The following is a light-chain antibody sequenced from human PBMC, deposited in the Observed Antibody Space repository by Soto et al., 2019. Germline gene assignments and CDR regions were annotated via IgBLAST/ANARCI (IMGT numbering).Light chain of an antibody. CDR1: QSVSSSY. J-gene: IGKJ1*01. CDR3: QQYGET. Sequence: EIVLTQSPGTLSLSPGEIATLSCRASQSVSSSYLAWYQQKPGQAPRLLIYSASSRASGIPDRFSGSGSGTDFTFTMSRLEPEEFAVYYCQQYGETFGRGVKVEIK. CDR2: SAS. V-gene: IGKV3-20*01.